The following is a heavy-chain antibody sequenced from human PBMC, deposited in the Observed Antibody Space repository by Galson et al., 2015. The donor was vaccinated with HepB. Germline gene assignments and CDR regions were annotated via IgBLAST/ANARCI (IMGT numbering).Heavy chain of an antibody. CDR3: AREKNPYGDTDAFDI. CDR1: GGSISSGGYY. J-gene: IGHJ3*02. Sequence: LSLTCTVSGGSISSGGYYWSWIRQHPGKGLEWIGYIYYSGSTYYNPSLESRVTISVDTSKNQFSLKLSSVTAADTAVYYCAREKNPYGDTDAFDIWGQGTMVTVSS. V-gene: IGHV4-31*03. CDR2: IYYSGST. D-gene: IGHD4-17*01.